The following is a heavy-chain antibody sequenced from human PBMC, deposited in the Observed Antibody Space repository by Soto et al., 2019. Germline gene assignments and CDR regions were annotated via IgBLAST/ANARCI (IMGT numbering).Heavy chain of an antibody. D-gene: IGHD3-16*01. CDR2: ISHSGTT. CDR1: GDSVSSSDW. Sequence: QVQLQESGPGLVKASGTLSLTCAVSGDSVSSSDWWCWVRQPPGKGLEWIGEISHSGTTNYNPSLKGRVTISLDKSKKQFSLKLTSATAADTAVYYCARAVPFSLGPWGQGILVTVSS. J-gene: IGHJ5*02. CDR3: ARAVPFSLGP. V-gene: IGHV4-4*02.